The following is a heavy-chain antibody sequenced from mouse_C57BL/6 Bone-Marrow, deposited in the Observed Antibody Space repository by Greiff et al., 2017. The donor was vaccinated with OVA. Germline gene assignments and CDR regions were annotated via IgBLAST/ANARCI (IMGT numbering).Heavy chain of an antibody. CDR2: IDPANGNT. CDR1: GFNIKNTY. Sequence: VQLQQSVAELVRPGASVKLSCTASGFNIKNTYMHWVKQRPEQGLEWIGRIDPANGNTKYAPKFQGKATITADTSPSTAYLQLSSRTDEDTANYYCAPMGSSLYYFDYWGQGTTLTVSS. D-gene: IGHD1-1*01. V-gene: IGHV14-3*01. CDR3: APMGSSLYYFDY. J-gene: IGHJ2*01.